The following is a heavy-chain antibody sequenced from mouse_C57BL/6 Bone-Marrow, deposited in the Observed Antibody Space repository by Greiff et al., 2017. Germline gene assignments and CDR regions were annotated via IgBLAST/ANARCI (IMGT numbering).Heavy chain of an antibody. D-gene: IGHD2-3*01. Sequence: EVMLVESGGGLVQPGGSLKLSCAASGFTFSDYGMAWVRQAPRKGPAWVAFISNLAYSIYYADTVTGRFTISRENAKNTLYLEMSSLRSEDTAMYYCARLGYYDYAMDYWGQGTSVTVSS. CDR3: ARLGYYDYAMDY. CDR1: GFTFSDYG. V-gene: IGHV5-15*01. CDR2: ISNLAYSI. J-gene: IGHJ4*01.